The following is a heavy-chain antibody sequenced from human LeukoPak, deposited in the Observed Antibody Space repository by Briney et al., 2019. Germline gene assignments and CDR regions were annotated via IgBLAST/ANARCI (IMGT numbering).Heavy chain of an antibody. J-gene: IGHJ4*02. CDR2: ISYDGSNK. CDR1: EFTFSNYA. Sequence: GGSLRLSCAASEFTFSNYALHWVRQAPGKGLEWVAVISYDGSNKYYADSVKGRFTISRDNSKNTLYLQMNSLRVEDTAVYFCAREYSYYFDSWGQGTLVTVS. CDR3: AREYSYYFDS. D-gene: IGHD2-15*01. V-gene: IGHV3-30-3*01.